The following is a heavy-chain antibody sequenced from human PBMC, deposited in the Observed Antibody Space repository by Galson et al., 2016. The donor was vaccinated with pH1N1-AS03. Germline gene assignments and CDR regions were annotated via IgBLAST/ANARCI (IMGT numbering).Heavy chain of an antibody. J-gene: IGHJ4*02. V-gene: IGHV3-66*02. CDR3: ARVKFTNGYPLEY. CDR2: IYSGGST. D-gene: IGHD5-18*01. Sequence: SLRLSCAVSGITVSGNYMSWVRQAPGKGLEWVSLIYSGGSTFYADSLKGRFTISRDISKNTLYLQMNSLTAEDTAFYSCARVKFTNGYPLEYWGLGTLVTVSP. CDR1: GITVSGNY.